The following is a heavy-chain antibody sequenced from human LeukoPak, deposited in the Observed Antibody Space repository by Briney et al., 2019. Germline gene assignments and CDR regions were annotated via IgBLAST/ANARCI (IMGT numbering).Heavy chain of an antibody. Sequence: PSQTLSLTCTVSGGSISSGGYYWSWIRQHPGKGLEWIGYIYYSGSTYCNPSLKSRVTISVDTSKNQFSLKLSSVTAADTAVYYCARGGGYDFWSGYPPDGYGMDVWGQGTTVTVSS. V-gene: IGHV4-31*03. CDR3: ARGGGYDFWSGYPPDGYGMDV. J-gene: IGHJ6*02. CDR1: GGSISSGGYY. CDR2: IYYSGST. D-gene: IGHD3-3*01.